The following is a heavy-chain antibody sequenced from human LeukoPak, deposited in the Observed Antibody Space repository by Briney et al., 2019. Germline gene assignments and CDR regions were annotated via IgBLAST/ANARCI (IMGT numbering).Heavy chain of an antibody. V-gene: IGHV6-1*01. CDR2: TYYRSKWYN. Sequence: SQTLSLTCAISGDSVSSNSAAWNWIRQSPSRGLEWLGRTYYRSKWYNDYAVSVKSRITINPDTSKNQFSLQLNSVTPEDTAVYYCAREAPQQWLVTRTYYYYYMDVWGKGTTVTVSS. CDR3: AREAPQQWLVTRTYYYYYMDV. J-gene: IGHJ6*03. CDR1: GDSVSSNSAA. D-gene: IGHD6-19*01.